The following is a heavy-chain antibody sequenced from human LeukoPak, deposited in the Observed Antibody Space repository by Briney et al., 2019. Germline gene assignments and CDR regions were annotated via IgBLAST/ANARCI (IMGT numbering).Heavy chain of an antibody. Sequence: ASVKVSCKASGGPFSRLAFSWVRQSPGQGLEWMGGIIPVYGTPNYAQSFQGRVTITTDDSTSTGYMELSSLTSEDTAIYYCARDSSGYTVGYFEHWGQGTLVTVSS. D-gene: IGHD3-22*01. CDR3: ARDSSGYTVGYFEH. V-gene: IGHV1-69*05. J-gene: IGHJ1*01. CDR1: GGPFSRLA. CDR2: IIPVYGTP.